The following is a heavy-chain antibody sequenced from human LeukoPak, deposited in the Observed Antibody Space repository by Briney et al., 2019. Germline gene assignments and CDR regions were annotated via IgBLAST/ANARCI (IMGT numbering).Heavy chain of an antibody. CDR1: GYTFTGYY. Sequence: GASVKVSCKASGYTFTGYYMHWVRQAPGQGLEWMGWINPNSGGTNYAQKFQGRVTMTRDTSISTAYMELSRLRSDDTAVYYCARQNTISIAAAGYWGQGTLVTVSS. J-gene: IGHJ4*02. CDR3: ARQNTISIAAAGY. D-gene: IGHD6-13*01. V-gene: IGHV1-2*02. CDR2: INPNSGGT.